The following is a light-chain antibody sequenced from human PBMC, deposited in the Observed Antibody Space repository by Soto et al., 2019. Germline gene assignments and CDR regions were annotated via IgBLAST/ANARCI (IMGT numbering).Light chain of an antibody. Sequence: QSVLTQPASVSGSPGQSITISCTGSSSDVGSSNLVSWFQQDPGKAPKLIIYESTERPSGVSGRFSASKSGDTASLTISGLQAEDEADYYCCSYVPASTSFVFGGGTKLTVL. CDR3: CSYVPASTSFV. CDR2: EST. V-gene: IGLV2-23*01. J-gene: IGLJ2*01. CDR1: SSDVGSSNL.